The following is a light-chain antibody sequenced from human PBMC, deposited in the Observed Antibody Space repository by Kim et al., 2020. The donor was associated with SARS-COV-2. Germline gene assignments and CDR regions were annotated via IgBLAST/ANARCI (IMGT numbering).Light chain of an antibody. CDR1: RSVSTN. V-gene: IGKV3-15*01. CDR3: QQYNNRAPLT. Sequence: SPGERATPSCRASRSVSTNLAWYQRKPGQAPRLLIFDASTRATGIPARFSGSGSGTEFTLTISSLQSEDFAVYYCQQYNNRAPLTFGGGTKVDIK. J-gene: IGKJ4*01. CDR2: DAS.